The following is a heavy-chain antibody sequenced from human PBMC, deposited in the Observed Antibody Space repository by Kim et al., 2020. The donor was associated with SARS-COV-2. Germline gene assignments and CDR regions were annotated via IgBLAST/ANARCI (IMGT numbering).Heavy chain of an antibody. J-gene: IGHJ4*02. V-gene: IGHV1-2*02. Sequence: NYAQKFQGRVTMTRDTSISTAYMELSRLRSDDTAVYYCARFGHLELFGSSWGQGTLVTVSS. D-gene: IGHD2-15*01. CDR3: ARFGHLELFGSS.